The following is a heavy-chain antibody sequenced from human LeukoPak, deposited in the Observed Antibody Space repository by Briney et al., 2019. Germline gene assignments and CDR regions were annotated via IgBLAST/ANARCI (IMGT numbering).Heavy chain of an antibody. D-gene: IGHD3-10*01. CDR3: AKGPIPYYYGSGSYYGAFDI. V-gene: IGHV3-9*01. Sequence: GGSLRLSCAASGFTFDDYAMHWVRQAPGKGLEWVSGISWNSGSIGYADSVKGRFTISRDNAKNSLYLQMNSLRAEDTALYYCAKGPIPYYYGSGSYYGAFDIWGQGTMVTVSS. J-gene: IGHJ3*02. CDR1: GFTFDDYA. CDR2: ISWNSGSI.